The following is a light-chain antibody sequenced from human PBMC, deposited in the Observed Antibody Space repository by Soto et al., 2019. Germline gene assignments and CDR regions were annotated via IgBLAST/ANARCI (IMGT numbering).Light chain of an antibody. J-gene: IGLJ2*01. CDR1: SSDVGSYNL. V-gene: IGLV2-23*01. CDR3: CSYA. Sequence: QSALTQPASVSGSPGQSITISCTGTSSDVGSYNLVSWYQQHPGKAPKLMIYEGSKRPSGVSNRFSGSKSGNTASLTISGLQAEDEADYYCCSYAFGGVTKLTVL. CDR2: EGS.